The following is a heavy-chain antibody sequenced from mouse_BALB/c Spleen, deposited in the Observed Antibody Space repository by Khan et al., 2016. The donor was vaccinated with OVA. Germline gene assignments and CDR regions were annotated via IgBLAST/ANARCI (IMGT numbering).Heavy chain of an antibody. CDR1: GFTFRDFY. Sequence: EVELVESGGGLVQPGGSLKLSCATSGFTFRDFYMYWFRQTPEKRLEWVAYISNAGGNTYYTATVKGRFTISRDNAKNILYLQMSRLKSEDTAMYYCARHGYGKGDAMDHWGQGTSVTVSS. CDR2: ISNAGGNT. V-gene: IGHV5-12*02. CDR3: ARHGYGKGDAMDH. D-gene: IGHD2-1*01. J-gene: IGHJ4*01.